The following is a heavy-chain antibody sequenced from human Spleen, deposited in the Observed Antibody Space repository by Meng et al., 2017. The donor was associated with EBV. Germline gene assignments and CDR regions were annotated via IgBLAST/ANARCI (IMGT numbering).Heavy chain of an antibody. Sequence: QAPRRESGPGHVKPSGTLSLTCTVSGDSISSLYYWGWIRQPPGRGLEWIGSVHYTGSTYYSPSLKSRVTVSVDTSRNQFSLRLTSVTAADTAVYYCARPFPSWQSPRLDPFGAWGQGTLVTVSS. J-gene: IGHJ5*02. CDR1: GDSISSLYY. CDR2: VHYTGST. D-gene: IGHD6-19*01. V-gene: IGHV4-39*01. CDR3: ARPFPSWQSPRLDPFGA.